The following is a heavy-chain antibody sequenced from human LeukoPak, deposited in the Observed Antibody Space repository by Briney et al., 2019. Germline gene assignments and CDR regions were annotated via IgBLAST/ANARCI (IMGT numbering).Heavy chain of an antibody. CDR2: ISGSGGST. V-gene: IGHV3-23*01. CDR1: GFTFSSYA. CDR3: AKSKQGGWYSGDY. D-gene: IGHD6-19*01. Sequence: GGSLRLSCAASGFTFSSYAMSWVRQAPGKGLEWVSAISGSGGSTYYADSVEGRFTISRDNSKNTLYLQMNSLRAEDTAVCYCAKSKQGGWYSGDYWGQGTLVTVSS. J-gene: IGHJ4*02.